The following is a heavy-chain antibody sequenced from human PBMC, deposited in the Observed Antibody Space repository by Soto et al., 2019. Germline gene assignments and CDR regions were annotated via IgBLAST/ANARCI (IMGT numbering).Heavy chain of an antibody. CDR1: GFTFSSYA. CDR2: ISGSAFST. V-gene: IGHV3-23*01. J-gene: IGHJ6*02. D-gene: IGHD5-12*01. CDR3: ARDLGGYGGNPGLGDV. Sequence: HPGGSLRLSCAASGFTFSSYAMTWVRQAPGKGLDWVSTISGSAFSTYYADSVKGRFTISRDNSKNTLYLQMNSLRAEDTAVYYCARDLGGYGGNPGLGDVWGQGTTVTVSS.